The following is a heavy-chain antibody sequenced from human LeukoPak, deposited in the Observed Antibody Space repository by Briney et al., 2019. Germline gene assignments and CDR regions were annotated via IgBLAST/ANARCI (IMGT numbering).Heavy chain of an antibody. V-gene: IGHV4-59*08. CDR1: GGSISSYY. CDR3: ARLGGGAFDY. J-gene: IGHJ4*02. Sequence: SETLSLTCTVSGGSISSYYWSWIRQPPGKGLEWIGYIYYSGSTNYNPSLKSRVTISVDTSKNQFSLKLSSVTAAETAVYYCARLGGGAFDYWGQGTLVTVSS. CDR2: IYYSGST. D-gene: IGHD3-10*01.